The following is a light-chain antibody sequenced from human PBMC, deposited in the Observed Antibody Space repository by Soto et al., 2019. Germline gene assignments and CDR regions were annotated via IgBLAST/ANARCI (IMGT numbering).Light chain of an antibody. Sequence: EIVLTQSPGTLSLSPGERATLSCSASQSVSSSYLAWYQQKPGQAPRLLIYGASSSATGIPDGFSGSGYGIDLLVSNSRVVDEDFAVYWCQQYGSSSLYTFGQGTTVPIK. CDR1: QSVSSSY. V-gene: IGKV3-20*01. CDR3: QQYGSSSLYT. CDR2: GAS. J-gene: IGKJ1*01.